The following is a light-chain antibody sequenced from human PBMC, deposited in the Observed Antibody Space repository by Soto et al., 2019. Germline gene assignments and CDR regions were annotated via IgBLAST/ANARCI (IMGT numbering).Light chain of an antibody. V-gene: IGKV1-9*01. CDR2: AAS. CDR3: LQVNTYPRT. J-gene: IGKJ1*01. Sequence: DIQLTQSPSFLSASVGDRVTITCRASQGIGSSLAWYQKKPGIAPKLLIYAASTLQSGVPSRFSGSASGTDFPLTISSLQPEDFATYYCLQVNTYPRTFGQGTKVEIK. CDR1: QGIGSS.